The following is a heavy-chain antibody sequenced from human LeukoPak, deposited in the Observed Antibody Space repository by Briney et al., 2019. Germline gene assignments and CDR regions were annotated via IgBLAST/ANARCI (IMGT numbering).Heavy chain of an antibody. Sequence: GGSLRLSCAASGFTFDDYAMHWVRQAPGKGLEWVSGITWNSDSIDYADSVKGRFTISRDNAQNSLYLQMNSLRAEDTAVYYCARDPYSGSYGNNYYYYMDVWGKGTTVTISS. CDR2: ITWNSDSI. V-gene: IGHV3-9*01. CDR3: ARDPYSGSYGNNYYYYMDV. CDR1: GFTFDDYA. J-gene: IGHJ6*03. D-gene: IGHD5-12*01.